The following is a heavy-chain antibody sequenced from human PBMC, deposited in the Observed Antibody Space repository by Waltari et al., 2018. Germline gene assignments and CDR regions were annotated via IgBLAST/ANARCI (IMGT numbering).Heavy chain of an antibody. J-gene: IGHJ4*02. CDR2: ISGSGVST. V-gene: IGHV3-23*01. Sequence: EVQLLESGGGLVQPGGSLRLSCEASRFPFSDYAMSCVRQAPGKGLEWVSAISGSGVSTYYADSVKGRFTISRDNSKNTLYLQMDSLRAEDTAVYYCAKDQAGYSGSYLLDYWGQGTLVTVSS. D-gene: IGHD1-26*01. CDR1: RFPFSDYA. CDR3: AKDQAGYSGSYLLDY.